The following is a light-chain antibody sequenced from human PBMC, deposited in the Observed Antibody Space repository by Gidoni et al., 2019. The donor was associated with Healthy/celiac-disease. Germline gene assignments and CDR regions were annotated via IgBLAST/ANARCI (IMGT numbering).Light chain of an antibody. CDR1: HSVSSN. V-gene: IGKV3-15*01. J-gene: IGKJ1*01. Sequence: ELVMTQSPATLSVSPGERSTLSCRASHSVSSNLAWYQQNPGQAPRLLIDGPSTRATGIPARFSGSGSGTAFTLTISSPQSEEFAVYYCQQYNNWPETFGQGTKVEIK. CDR2: GPS. CDR3: QQYNNWPET.